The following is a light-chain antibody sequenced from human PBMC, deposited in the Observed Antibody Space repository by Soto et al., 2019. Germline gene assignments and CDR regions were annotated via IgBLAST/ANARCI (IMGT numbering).Light chain of an antibody. CDR2: EVS. Sequence: QSALTQPAYVSGSPGQSITISCTGTNSDVGGYNYVSWYQQHPGKAPELMIYEVSHRPSGVSNRFSGSTSDNTASLTISGLQAEDEADYYCSSYTSISPLYVFGTGTKVTVL. CDR1: NSDVGGYNY. J-gene: IGLJ1*01. CDR3: SSYTSISPLYV. V-gene: IGLV2-14*01.